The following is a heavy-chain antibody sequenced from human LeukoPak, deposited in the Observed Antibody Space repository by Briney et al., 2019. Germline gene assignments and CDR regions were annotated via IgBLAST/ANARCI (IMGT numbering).Heavy chain of an antibody. CDR2: TNGATGNT. CDR1: GYTFTNYA. D-gene: IGHD6-13*01. Sequence: ASVKVSCKASGYTFTNYALHWVRQAPGQRLEWMGWTNGATGNTRFSQDFQDRLTITIDTSASTGYMELSSLRSEDTAVYYCARGSSSSWHALDYWGQGTLVTVSS. J-gene: IGHJ4*02. CDR3: ARGSSSSWHALDY. V-gene: IGHV1-3*02.